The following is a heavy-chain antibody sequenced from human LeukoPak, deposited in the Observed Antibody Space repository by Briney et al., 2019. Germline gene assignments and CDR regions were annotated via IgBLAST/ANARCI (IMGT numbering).Heavy chain of an antibody. V-gene: IGHV5-51*01. CDR1: GYSFTSYW. D-gene: IGHD5-12*01. Sequence: GESLKISCKGSGYSFTSYWIGWVRQMPGKGLEWMVIIYPGDSDTRYSPSFQGQVTISADKSISTAYLQWSSLKASDTAMYYCARHSNIYSGYDFIDYWGQGTLVTVSS. J-gene: IGHJ4*02. CDR3: ARHSNIYSGYDFIDY. CDR2: IYPGDSDT.